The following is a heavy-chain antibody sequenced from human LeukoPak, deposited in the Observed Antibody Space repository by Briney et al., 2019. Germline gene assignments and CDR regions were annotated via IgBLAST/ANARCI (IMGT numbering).Heavy chain of an antibody. V-gene: IGHV3-30-3*01. J-gene: IGHJ6*02. CDR1: GFTFSSYA. CDR2: ISYDGSNK. CDR3: ARDEYYHDGSGSPPEDYGMDV. Sequence: PGGSLRLSCAASGFTFSSYAMHWVRQAPGKGLEWVAVISYDGSNKYYADSVKGRFTISRDNSKNTLYLQMNSLRAEDTAVYYCARDEYYHDGSGSPPEDYGMDVWGQGTTVTVSS. D-gene: IGHD3-22*01.